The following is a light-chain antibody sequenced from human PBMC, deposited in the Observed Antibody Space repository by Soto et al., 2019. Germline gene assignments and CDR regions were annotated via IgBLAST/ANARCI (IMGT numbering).Light chain of an antibody. CDR2: DAS. Sequence: DIVLTQSPATLSLSPGERATLSCRASQSVSRDFAWYQQKPGQAPRLLIYDASNRATGIPARFSGSGSGTDFTLTINNLQPEDFAVYYCQHRHNFGPGTKVDFK. CDR3: QHRHN. V-gene: IGKV3-11*01. J-gene: IGKJ3*01. CDR1: QSVSRD.